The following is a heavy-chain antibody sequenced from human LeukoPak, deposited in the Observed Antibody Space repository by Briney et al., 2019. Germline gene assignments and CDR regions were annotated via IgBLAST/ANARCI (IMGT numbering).Heavy chain of an antibody. CDR2: INHSGST. D-gene: IGHD3-10*01. Sequence: PSETLSLTCTVSGGSVSGGSYYWSWIRQPPGKGLEWIGEINHSGSTNYNPSLKSRVTISVGTSKNQFSLKLSSVTAADTAVYYCARGGSLWFGEWLDYWGQGTLVTVSS. CDR3: ARGGSLWFGEWLDY. V-gene: IGHV4-34*01. J-gene: IGHJ4*02. CDR1: GGSVSGGSYY.